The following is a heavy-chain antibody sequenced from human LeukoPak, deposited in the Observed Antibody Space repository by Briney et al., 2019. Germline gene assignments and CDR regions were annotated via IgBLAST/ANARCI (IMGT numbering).Heavy chain of an antibody. CDR1: GFTFSDYN. V-gene: IGHV3-30*02. CDR2: IRYDGSNR. J-gene: IGHJ4*02. Sequence: GGSLRLSCAASGFTFSDYNMRWIRQAPGKGLEWVSFIRYDGSNRDYADFVKGRFTISRDNSKNTLYLQMRSLRVEDTAVYSCARDIYRYYFDYWGQGTLVTVSS. D-gene: IGHD4-11*01. CDR3: ARDIYRYYFDY.